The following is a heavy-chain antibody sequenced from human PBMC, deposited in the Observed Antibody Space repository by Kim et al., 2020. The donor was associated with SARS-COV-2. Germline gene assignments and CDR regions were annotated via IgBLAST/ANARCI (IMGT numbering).Heavy chain of an antibody. J-gene: IGHJ4*02. CDR1: GFTFSSYW. D-gene: IGHD6-13*01. V-gene: IGHV3-7*01. CDR3: GRDYSD. CDR2: IKEDGSDK. Sequence: GGSLRLSCAASGFTFSSYWMSWVRQAPGKGLEWVANIKEDGSDKYCVDSVKGRFTISRDNAKNSLYLEMNSLRAEDTAVYYCGRDYSDWGQGTLVTVSS.